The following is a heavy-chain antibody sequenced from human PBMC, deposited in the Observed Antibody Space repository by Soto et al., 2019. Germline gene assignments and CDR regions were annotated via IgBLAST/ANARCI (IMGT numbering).Heavy chain of an antibody. CDR3: TRLISAAHDY. CDR2: IRDRAYSYAT. Sequence: EVLLVESGGGMVQPGGSLKLSCAASGFVFKDSSIHWVRQASGKGLEWVGRIRDRAYSYATAYAESVKGRFTISRDDSNNTAYLQMRGPNTEDTAIYYCTRLISAAHDYWGQGTLVTVSS. J-gene: IGHJ4*02. D-gene: IGHD3-10*01. CDR1: GFVFKDSS. V-gene: IGHV3-73*01.